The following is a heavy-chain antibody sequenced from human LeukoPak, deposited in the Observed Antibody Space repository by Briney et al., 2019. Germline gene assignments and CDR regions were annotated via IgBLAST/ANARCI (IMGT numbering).Heavy chain of an antibody. CDR3: ARGEHWFDP. CDR2: IYHSGST. CDR1: GYPISSGYY. D-gene: IGHD1-26*01. J-gene: IGHJ5*02. V-gene: IGHV4-38-2*02. Sequence: SETLSLTCTVSGYPISSGYYWGWIRQPPGKGLEWIGSIYHSGSTYYNPSLKSRVTISVDTSKNQFSLKLSSVTAADTAVYYCARGEHWFDPWGQGTLVTVSP.